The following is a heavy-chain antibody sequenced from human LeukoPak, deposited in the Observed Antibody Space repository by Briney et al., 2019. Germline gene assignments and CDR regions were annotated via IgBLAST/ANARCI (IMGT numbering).Heavy chain of an antibody. V-gene: IGHV1-8*01. CDR3: AKDPTDYSNYLSYGMDV. Sequence: ASVKVSCKASGYTFTSYDVNWVRQATGQGLEWMGWMNPNSGNIGLAQKFQGRVTLTRDTSLSTAYMELSNLRSDDTAVYYCAKDPTDYSNYLSYGMDVWGQGTTVTVSS. CDR2: MNPNSGNI. D-gene: IGHD4-11*01. CDR1: GYTFTSYD. J-gene: IGHJ6*02.